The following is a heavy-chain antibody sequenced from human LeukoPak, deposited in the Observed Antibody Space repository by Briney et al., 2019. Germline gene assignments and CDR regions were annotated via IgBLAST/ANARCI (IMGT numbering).Heavy chain of an antibody. D-gene: IGHD1-26*01. CDR3: AKDLGPRGVGATPQY. CDR1: GLPFDDYG. J-gene: IGHJ4*02. Sequence: PGGSLRLSCAASGLPFDDYGMLWVRQAAGRGLEGVSFISWRGGTTYYSDSVKGRFAIPSESSINSLYLQMNSLRTEDTGFYYCAKDLGPRGVGATPQYWGQGTVVIVSS. CDR2: ISWRGGTT. V-gene: IGHV3-43D*03.